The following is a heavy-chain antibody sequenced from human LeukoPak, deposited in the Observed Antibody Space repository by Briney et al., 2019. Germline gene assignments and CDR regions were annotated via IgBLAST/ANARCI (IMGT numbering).Heavy chain of an antibody. D-gene: IGHD2-2*01. V-gene: IGHV5-51*01. CDR2: IYPGDSDT. Sequence: GESLKISCKGSGYSFTSYWIGWVRQMPGKGLEWMGIIYPGDSDTAYSPSFQGQVTISADKSISTAYLQWSSLKASDTAMYYCARRDGYCSSTSCYADYYYGMDVWGQGTTVTVSS. CDR1: GYSFTSYW. J-gene: IGHJ6*02. CDR3: ARRDGYCSSTSCYADYYYGMDV.